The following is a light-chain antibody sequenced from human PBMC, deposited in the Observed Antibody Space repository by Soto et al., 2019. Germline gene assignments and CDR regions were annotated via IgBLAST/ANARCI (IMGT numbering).Light chain of an antibody. Sequence: ESVLTQSPGTLSLSPGEKATLSCRASQSVSSSYLAWYQQKPGQAPRLLIYGASSRATGIPDRFSGSGSGTDFTLTVSRLEPEDFAVYYCQQFGSSSWTVGQGTKVDIK. CDR1: QSVSSSY. CDR2: GAS. V-gene: IGKV3-20*01. J-gene: IGKJ1*01. CDR3: QQFGSSSWT.